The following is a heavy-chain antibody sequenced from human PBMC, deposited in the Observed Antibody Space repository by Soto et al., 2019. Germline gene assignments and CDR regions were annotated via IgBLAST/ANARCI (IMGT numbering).Heavy chain of an antibody. J-gene: IGHJ5*01. Sequence: LRLSCAASGFTFSSDSMGWVRQAPGKGLEWVSSISSSGSFMNYADSVKGRFTISRDNAKNSLYLQMSSLKDEDTAVYYCARDPPTGTTLDWFDSWGQGTLVTVSS. D-gene: IGHD1-7*01. CDR3: ARDPPTGTTLDWFDS. V-gene: IGHV3-21*01. CDR1: GFTFSSDS. CDR2: ISSSGSFM.